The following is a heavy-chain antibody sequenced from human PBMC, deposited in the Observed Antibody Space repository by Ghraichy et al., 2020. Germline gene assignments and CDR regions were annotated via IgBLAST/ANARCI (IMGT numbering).Heavy chain of an antibody. CDR2: IYYSGST. J-gene: IGHJ2*01. CDR1: GGSVSSGSYY. Sequence: SETLSLTCTVSGGSVSSGSYYWSWIRQPPGKGLEWIGYIYYSGSTNYNPSLKSRVTITVDTSKNQFSLKLSSVTAADTAVYYCARAIFYYDFWSGYYKNWYFDLWGRGTLVTVSS. V-gene: IGHV4-61*01. CDR3: ARAIFYYDFWSGYYKNWYFDL. D-gene: IGHD3-3*01.